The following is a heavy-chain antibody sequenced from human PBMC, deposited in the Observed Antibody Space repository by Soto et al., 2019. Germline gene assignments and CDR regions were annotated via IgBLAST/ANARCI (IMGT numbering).Heavy chain of an antibody. CDR3: ARGGTDGDYTGVDH. V-gene: IGHV1-2*02. CDR2: INPKSGGT. D-gene: IGHD4-17*01. Sequence: QVQLVQSGAEVQKPGASVKVSCKPLGSSFTGHYMIWVRQAPGQGLEWVGWINPKSGGTSYAQKFQGRVARTRDTSIGAAYMELSDLRSDDTAVYYCARGGTDGDYTGVDHWGQGTLVTVSS. CDR1: GSSFTGHY. J-gene: IGHJ4*02.